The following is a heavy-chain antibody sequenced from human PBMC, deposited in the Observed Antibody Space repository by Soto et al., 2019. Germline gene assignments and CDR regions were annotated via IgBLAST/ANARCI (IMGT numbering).Heavy chain of an antibody. D-gene: IGHD1-26*01. Sequence: ASVKVSCKVSGSTLTELSMHWVRQAPGKGLEWMGGFDPEDGETIYAQKFQGRVTMTEDTSTDTAYMELSSLRSEDTAVYYCATYSVGATPLGYYYGMDVWGQGTTVTVSS. CDR1: GSTLTELS. CDR3: ATYSVGATPLGYYYGMDV. V-gene: IGHV1-24*01. CDR2: FDPEDGET. J-gene: IGHJ6*02.